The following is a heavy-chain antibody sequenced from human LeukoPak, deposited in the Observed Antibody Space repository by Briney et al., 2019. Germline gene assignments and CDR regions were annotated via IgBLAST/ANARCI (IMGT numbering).Heavy chain of an antibody. V-gene: IGHV1-46*01. CDR2: INPSGGST. Sequence: ASVKVSCKASGYTFTSYYMHWVRQAPGQGLEWMGIINPSGGSTSYAQKFQGRVTMTRDTSTSTVYMEPSSLRSEDTAVYYCATQREGATSYYYGMDVWGQGTTVTVSS. CDR3: ATQREGATSYYYGMDV. D-gene: IGHD1-26*01. CDR1: GYTFTSYY. J-gene: IGHJ6*02.